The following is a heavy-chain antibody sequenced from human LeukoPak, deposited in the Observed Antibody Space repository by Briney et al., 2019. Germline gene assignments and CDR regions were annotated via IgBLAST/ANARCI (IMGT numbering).Heavy chain of an antibody. CDR3: AKALLGIKDAFDI. CDR2: ISGSGGST. D-gene: IGHD7-27*01. J-gene: IGHJ3*02. CDR1: GFTFSSYA. Sequence: GGSLRLSCAASGFTFSSYAMSWVRQAPGKGLEWVSAISGSGGSTYYADSAKGRFTISRDNSKNTLYLQMNSLRAEDTAVYYCAKALLGIKDAFDIWGQGTMVTVSS. V-gene: IGHV3-23*01.